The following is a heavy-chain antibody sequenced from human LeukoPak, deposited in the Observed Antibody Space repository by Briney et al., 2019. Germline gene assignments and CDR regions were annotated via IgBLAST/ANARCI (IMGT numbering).Heavy chain of an antibody. D-gene: IGHD3-22*01. CDR2: ISGSGGST. CDR1: RFTFSSYA. V-gene: IGHV3-23*01. Sequence: LPGGSLRLSCAASRFTFSSYAMSWVRQAPGKGLEWVSSISGSGGSTYYADSVKGRFTISRDNSKNTLYLQMNSLRAEDTAVYYCAKGSYYDSSGFYREYYFDYWGQGTLVTVSS. CDR3: AKGSYYDSSGFYREYYFDY. J-gene: IGHJ4*02.